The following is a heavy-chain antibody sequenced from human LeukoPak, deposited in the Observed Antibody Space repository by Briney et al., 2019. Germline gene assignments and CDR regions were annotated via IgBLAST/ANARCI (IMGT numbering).Heavy chain of an antibody. V-gene: IGHV3-23*01. CDR2: IRGSGGGT. D-gene: IGHD4-17*01. CDR3: AAEGDYGEDFDY. J-gene: IGHJ4*02. CDR1: GFTFSKHG. Sequence: GGSLRLSCVASGFTFSKHGMSWVRQAPGRGLEWVSGIRGSGGGTYYADSVKGRFTISRDTSKNTLYLQMNSLRAEDTAVYYCAAEGDYGEDFDYWGQGTLVTVSS.